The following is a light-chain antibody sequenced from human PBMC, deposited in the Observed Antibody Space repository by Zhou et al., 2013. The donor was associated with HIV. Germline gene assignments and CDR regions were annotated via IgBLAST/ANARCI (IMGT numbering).Light chain of an antibody. J-gene: IGKJ2*01. Sequence: DIQMTQSPSSLSASVGDRLTITCRASQSISTYLNWYQQKPGKAPKLLIYGASNLQSGVPSGFSGSGSGTDFTLTISSLQPEDFATYYCQQSYRTPYTFGQGTKLEIK. CDR2: GAS. CDR1: QSISTY. CDR3: QQSYRTPYT. V-gene: IGKV1-39*01.